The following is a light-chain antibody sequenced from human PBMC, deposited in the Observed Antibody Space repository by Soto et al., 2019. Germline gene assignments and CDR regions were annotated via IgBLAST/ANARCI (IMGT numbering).Light chain of an antibody. J-gene: IGKJ2*01. Sequence: DIQMTQSPSSLSASVGDRVTITCQASQDIRNYLNWYQQKPGKAPKLLIYDASNLETGVPSRFSGRGSGSDFIFTISSLQPEDIATYYCQQYDNLPTTFGQGTKLEIK. CDR2: DAS. CDR3: QQYDNLPTT. CDR1: QDIRNY. V-gene: IGKV1-33*01.